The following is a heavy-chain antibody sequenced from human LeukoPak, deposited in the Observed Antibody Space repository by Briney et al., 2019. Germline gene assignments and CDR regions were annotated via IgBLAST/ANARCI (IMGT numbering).Heavy chain of an antibody. CDR2: ISGSGGST. Sequence: GGSLSLSGAASGSTFSSYAISWVRKAPGKGLEWSSAISGSGGSTYYADSVKGRFTISRDNSKNTLYLQMNSLRAEDTAVYYCAKPETADYGDYPGYWGQGTLVTVSS. V-gene: IGHV3-23*01. J-gene: IGHJ4*02. CDR3: AKPETADYGDYPGY. CDR1: GSTFSSYA. D-gene: IGHD4-17*01.